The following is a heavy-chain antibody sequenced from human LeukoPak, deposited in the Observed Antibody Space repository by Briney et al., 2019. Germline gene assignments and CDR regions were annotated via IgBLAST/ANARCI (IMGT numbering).Heavy chain of an antibody. CDR3: AKGLPDSPFDY. J-gene: IGHJ4*02. Sequence: GGSLRLSCAASGFTFSSYAMHWVRQAPGKGLEWVAVISYDGSNKYYTDSVKGRFTISRDNSKNTLYLQMNSLRAEDTAVYYCAKGLPDSPFDYWGQGTLVTVSS. D-gene: IGHD2-15*01. CDR1: GFTFSSYA. V-gene: IGHV3-30-3*01. CDR2: ISYDGSNK.